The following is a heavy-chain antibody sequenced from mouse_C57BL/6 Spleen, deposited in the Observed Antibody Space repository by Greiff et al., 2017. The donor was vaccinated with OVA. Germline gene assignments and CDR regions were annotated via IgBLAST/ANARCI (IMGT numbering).Heavy chain of an antibody. D-gene: IGHD1-1*01. Sequence: EVQLQESGPELVKPGASVKISCKASGYSFTDYNMNWVKQSNGKSLEWIGVINPNYGTTSYNQKFKGKATLTVDQSSSTAYMQLNSLTSEDSAVYYCANLYYYGSSYWYFDVWGTGTTVTVSS. CDR2: INPNYGTT. CDR1: GYSFTDYN. CDR3: ANLYYYGSSYWYFDV. J-gene: IGHJ1*03. V-gene: IGHV1-39*01.